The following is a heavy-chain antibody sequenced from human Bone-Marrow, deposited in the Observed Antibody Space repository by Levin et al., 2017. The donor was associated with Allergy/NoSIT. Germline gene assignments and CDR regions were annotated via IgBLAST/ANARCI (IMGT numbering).Heavy chain of an antibody. CDR2: ISDSGDST. V-gene: IGHV3-23*01. J-gene: IGHJ4*02. CDR3: VKGGMWPGND. D-gene: IGHD1-14*01. Sequence: PGGSLRLSCAGSGFTFSIYAMSWVRQPPGKGLEWVSGISDSGDSTTYADSARGRFTISRDNSKNTLYLEMNSLRAEDTAVYYCVKGGMWPGNDWGQGTLVTVSS. CDR1: GFTFSIYA.